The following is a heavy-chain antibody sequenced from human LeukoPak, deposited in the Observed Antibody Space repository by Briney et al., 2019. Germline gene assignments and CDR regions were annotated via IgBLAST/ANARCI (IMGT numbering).Heavy chain of an antibody. J-gene: IGHJ5*02. D-gene: IGHD4-23*01. CDR3: ARQGYRDYGGWFDP. Sequence: SETLSLTCSVSGASISGNYWSWIRQPPGKGLEFIGYMFHSGSTNYNPSHKTRVTISVGPSKNQFSLKLNSVTASDTAVYFCARQGYRDYGGWFDPWGQGIPVIVSS. CDR2: MFHSGST. V-gene: IGHV4-59*08. CDR1: GASISGNY.